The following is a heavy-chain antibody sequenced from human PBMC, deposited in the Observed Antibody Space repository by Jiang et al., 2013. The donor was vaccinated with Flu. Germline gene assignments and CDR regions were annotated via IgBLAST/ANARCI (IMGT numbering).Heavy chain of an antibody. D-gene: IGHD3-10*01. V-gene: IGHV4-39*01. Sequence: KPSETLSLTCTVSGGSISSSSYYWGWIRQPPGKGLEWIGSIYYSGSTYYNPSLKSRVTISVDTSKNQFSLKLSSVTAADTAVYYCASTPLITMVRGVIISPHFDYWGQGTLVTVSS. J-gene: IGHJ4*02. CDR3: ASTPLITMVRGVIISPHFDY. CDR2: IYYSGST. CDR1: GGSISSSSYY.